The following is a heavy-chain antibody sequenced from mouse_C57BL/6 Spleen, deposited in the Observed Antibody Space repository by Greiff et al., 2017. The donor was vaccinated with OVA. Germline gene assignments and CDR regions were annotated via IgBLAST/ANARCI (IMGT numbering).Heavy chain of an antibody. J-gene: IGHJ2*01. V-gene: IGHV1-26*01. Sequence: VQLQQSGPELVKPGASVKISCKASGYTFTDYYMNWVKQSHGKSLEWIGDINPNNGGTSYNQKFKGKATLTVDKSSSTAYMELRSLTSEDSAVYYCARSYYYGSIFDYWGQGTTLTVSS. CDR1: GYTFTDYY. D-gene: IGHD1-1*01. CDR2: INPNNGGT. CDR3: ARSYYYGSIFDY.